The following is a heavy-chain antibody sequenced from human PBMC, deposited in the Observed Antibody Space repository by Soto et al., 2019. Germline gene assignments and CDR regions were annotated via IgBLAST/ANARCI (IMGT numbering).Heavy chain of an antibody. CDR3: ARDPPEAAPDEGTRYYGMDV. Sequence: ETLSLTCTVTGDSISSRSYYWGWIRQPPGKGLEWIGSIYYSGSTYNNPSLRSRVSMSIDTSKDQFSLKLKSVTAADTAVYYCARDPPEAAPDEGTRYYGMDVWGQGTTVTAP. CDR1: GDSISSRSYY. D-gene: IGHD2-15*01. J-gene: IGHJ6*02. CDR2: IYYSGST. V-gene: IGHV4-39*02.